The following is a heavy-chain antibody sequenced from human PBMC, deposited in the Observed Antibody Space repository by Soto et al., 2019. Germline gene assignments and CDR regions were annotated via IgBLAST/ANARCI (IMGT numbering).Heavy chain of an antibody. D-gene: IGHD3-16*01. CDR2: IWYDGSNK. CDR1: GFTFSSYG. CDR3: AREGTTYYDYIWGISNYYYYMDV. Sequence: GGSLRLSCAASGFTFSSYGMHWVRQAPGKGLEWVAVIWYDGSNKYYADSVKGRFTISRDNSKNTLYLQMNSLRAEDTAVYYCAREGTTYYDYIWGISNYYYYMDVWGKGTTVTVSS. V-gene: IGHV3-33*01. J-gene: IGHJ6*03.